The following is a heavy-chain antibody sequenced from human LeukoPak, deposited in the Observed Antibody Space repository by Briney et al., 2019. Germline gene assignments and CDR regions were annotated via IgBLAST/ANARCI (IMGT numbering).Heavy chain of an antibody. Sequence: PSETLSLTCFASGGSISSYYCSWIRQPPGKGLEWIGYISYSGSTNYNPSLKRRVTISVDTSKNQFSLKLSPVTAADTAVYYCARLRPGIAVATFDYWGQGTLVTVSS. J-gene: IGHJ4*02. CDR2: ISYSGST. D-gene: IGHD6-19*01. V-gene: IGHV4-59*01. CDR1: GGSISSYY. CDR3: ARLRPGIAVATFDY.